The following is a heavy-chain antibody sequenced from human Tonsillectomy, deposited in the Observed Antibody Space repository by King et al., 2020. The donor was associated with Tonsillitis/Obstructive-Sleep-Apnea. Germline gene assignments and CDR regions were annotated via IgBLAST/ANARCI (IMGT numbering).Heavy chain of an antibody. CDR3: VKVNPDYGDYVGGFAY. D-gene: IGHD4-17*01. V-gene: IGHV3-64D*06. CDR2: ISSNGGST. J-gene: IGHJ4*02. CDR1: GFTFSSYA. Sequence: QLVQSGGGLVQPGGSLRLSCSASGFTFSSYAMHWVRQAPGKGLEYVSAISSNGGSTYYADSVKGRFTISRDNSKNTLYLQMSSLRAEDTAVYYCVKVNPDYGDYVGGFAYWGQGTLVTVSS.